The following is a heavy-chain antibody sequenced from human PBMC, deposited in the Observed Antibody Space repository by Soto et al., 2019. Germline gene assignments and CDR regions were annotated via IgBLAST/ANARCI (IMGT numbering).Heavy chain of an antibody. J-gene: IGHJ4*02. D-gene: IGHD1-1*01. CDR3: ATQCSHISTWND. Sequence: PGESLKISCKGSGYSFTTYWIAWVRQMPGKGLEWMGIIYPGDSDTRYSPSFQGQVTISADKSITTAYLQWTSLKASNTAMYYCATQCSHISTWNDWGQGTLVTVSS. CDR1: GYSFTTYW. V-gene: IGHV5-51*01. CDR2: IYPGDSDT.